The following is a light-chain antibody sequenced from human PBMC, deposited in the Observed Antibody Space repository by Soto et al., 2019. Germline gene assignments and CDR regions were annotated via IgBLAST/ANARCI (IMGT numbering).Light chain of an antibody. CDR3: QQYNSYPLT. CDR1: QSTTGW. J-gene: IGKJ4*01. Sequence: GDRVTITCRASQSTTGWLAWYQQKPGKAPKLLIYDASSLESGVPSRFSGSGSGTEFTLTISSLQPDDFATYYCQQYNSYPLTFGGGTKVDIK. CDR2: DAS. V-gene: IGKV1-5*01.